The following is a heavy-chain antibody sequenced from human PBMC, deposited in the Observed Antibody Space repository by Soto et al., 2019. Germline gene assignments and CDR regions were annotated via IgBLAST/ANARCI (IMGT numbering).Heavy chain of an antibody. V-gene: IGHV1-46*01. J-gene: IGHJ4*02. CDR2: INPSGGST. CDR3: AWYDYNGYYFAY. Sequence: ASVKVSCKASGYTFSTYYMHWVRQAPGQGYEWMGIINPSGGSTTYAQKFQGRVTMTRDTSTTTVYMELSSLKSEDTAVYYCAWYDYNGYYFAYWGQGTLVTVSS. D-gene: IGHD4-4*01. CDR1: GYTFSTYY.